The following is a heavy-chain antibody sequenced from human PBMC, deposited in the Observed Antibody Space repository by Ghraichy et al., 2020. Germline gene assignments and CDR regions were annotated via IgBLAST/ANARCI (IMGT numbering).Heavy chain of an antibody. V-gene: IGHV3-48*02. CDR3: ARVSTTPTYYYDSSGYSHPYFDY. Sequence: GGSLRLSCAASGFTFSSYSMNWVRQAPGKGLEWVSYISSSSSTTYYADSVKGRFTISRNNAKNSLYLQMNSLRDEDTAVDYCARVSTTPTYYYDSSGYSHPYFDYWGQGTLVTVSS. J-gene: IGHJ4*02. CDR1: GFTFSSYS. D-gene: IGHD3-22*01. CDR2: ISSSSSTT.